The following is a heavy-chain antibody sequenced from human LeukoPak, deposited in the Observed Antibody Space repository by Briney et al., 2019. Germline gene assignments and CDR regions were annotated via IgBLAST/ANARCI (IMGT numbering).Heavy chain of an antibody. CDR1: GYTYTGYY. V-gene: IGHV1-2*02. Sequence: ASVKVSCKASGYTYTGYYMHWVRQAPGQGLEWMGWISPNSGDTNYAQKFQGRVTMTRDTSISTAYMELSRLRSDDTAVYYCARDLYGGNSFDYWGQGTLVTVSS. CDR2: ISPNSGDT. CDR3: ARDLYGGNSFDY. J-gene: IGHJ4*02. D-gene: IGHD4-23*01.